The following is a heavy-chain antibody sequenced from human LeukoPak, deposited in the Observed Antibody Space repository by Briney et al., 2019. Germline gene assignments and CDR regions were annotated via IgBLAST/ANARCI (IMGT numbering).Heavy chain of an antibody. J-gene: IGHJ4*02. CDR3: ARGQTGYYDSSGYYYVY. D-gene: IGHD3-22*01. CDR1: GFTFSSYA. Sequence: GGSLRLSCAASGFTFSSYAFYWVRQAPGKGLEWVSSISYDGRNQYYIDSVRGRFTISRDNSKNTLYLQMNSLRTEDTAVYLCARGQTGYYDSSGYYYVYWGQGTLVTVSS. V-gene: IGHV3-30*03. CDR2: ISYDGRNQ.